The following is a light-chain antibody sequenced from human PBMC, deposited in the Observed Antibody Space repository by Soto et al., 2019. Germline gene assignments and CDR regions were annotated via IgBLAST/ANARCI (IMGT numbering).Light chain of an antibody. J-gene: IGKJ1*01. CDR2: DAS. CDR3: QQYSSYWT. V-gene: IGKV1-5*01. Sequence: GDRVTITCRASQSISSWLAWYQQKPGKAPKFLIYDASNLESGVPSRFSGSGSGTEFTLTISSLQPDDFVTYYCQQYSSYWTFGQGTKVEIK. CDR1: QSISSW.